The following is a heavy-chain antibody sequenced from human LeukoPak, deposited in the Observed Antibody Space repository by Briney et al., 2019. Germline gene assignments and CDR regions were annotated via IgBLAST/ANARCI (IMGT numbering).Heavy chain of an antibody. CDR3: ARARSSGWSQNWFDP. D-gene: IGHD6-19*01. V-gene: IGHV4-38-2*02. CDR2: IYHSGST. Sequence: SETLSLTCTVSGYSISSGYYWGWIRQPPGKGLEWIGSIYHSGSTYYNPSLKSRVTISVDTSKNQFSLKLSSVTAADTAVYYCARARSSGWSQNWFDPWGQGTLVTVSS. CDR1: GYSISSGYY. J-gene: IGHJ5*02.